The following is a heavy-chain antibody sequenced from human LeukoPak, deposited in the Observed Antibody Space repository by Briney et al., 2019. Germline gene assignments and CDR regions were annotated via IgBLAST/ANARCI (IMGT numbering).Heavy chain of an antibody. CDR1: GFTFSSYA. D-gene: IGHD4-17*01. Sequence: GGSLRLSCAASGFTFSSYAMSWVRLAPGKGLEWVSAINGGGDNTFYADSVKGRFTISRDNSKNTLYLQMSSLRAEDTAVYYCARNDYGGYAHAEYFQHWGQGTLVTVSS. V-gene: IGHV3-23*01. CDR2: INGGGDNT. CDR3: ARNDYGGYAHAEYFQH. J-gene: IGHJ1*01.